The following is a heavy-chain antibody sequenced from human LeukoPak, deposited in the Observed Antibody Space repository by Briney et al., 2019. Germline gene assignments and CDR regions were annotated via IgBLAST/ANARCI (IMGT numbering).Heavy chain of an antibody. CDR3: ARGRGLGYCSSTSCYPSPSWFDP. CDR1: GGTFSSYA. D-gene: IGHD2-2*01. Sequence: ASVKISCKASGGTFSSYAISWVRQAPGQGLEWMGRIIPILGIANYAQKFQGRVTITADKSTSTAYMELSSLRSEDTAVYYCARGRGLGYCSSTSCYPSPSWFDPWGQGTLVTVSS. CDR2: IIPILGIA. V-gene: IGHV1-69*04. J-gene: IGHJ5*02.